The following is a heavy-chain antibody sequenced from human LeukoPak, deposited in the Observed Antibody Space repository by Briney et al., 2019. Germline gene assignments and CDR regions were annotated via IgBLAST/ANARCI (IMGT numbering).Heavy chain of an antibody. CDR1: GYTFTTYY. CDR2: INPSGSST. J-gene: IGHJ4*02. CDR3: ARERHATFYFDY. D-gene: IGHD1-1*01. Sequence: ASVKVSCKASGYTFTTYYLHWVRQAPGQGLEWMGIINPSGSSTDYAQKFQGRVTVTRDMSTSTVFMELSSLRSEDTAMYYCARERHATFYFDYWGQGSLVIVSS. V-gene: IGHV1-46*01.